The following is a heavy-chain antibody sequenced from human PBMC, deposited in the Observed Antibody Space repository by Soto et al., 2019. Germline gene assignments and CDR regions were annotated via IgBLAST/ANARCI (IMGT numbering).Heavy chain of an antibody. CDR2: IKSKSAGETT. J-gene: IGHJ4*02. V-gene: IGHV3-15*05. D-gene: IGHD1-26*01. CDR1: GFSFRTTW. CDR3: STGSPFSGSVFDY. Sequence: EVQLVESGGGLVKPGGSLRISCAASGFSFRTTWMAWVRQAPGKGLEWVGRIKSKSAGETTDYADPVKGRFTISSDDSKDTLYLHMDSLETGYTAVYYCSTGSPFSGSVFDYWGQGPLVTVSS.